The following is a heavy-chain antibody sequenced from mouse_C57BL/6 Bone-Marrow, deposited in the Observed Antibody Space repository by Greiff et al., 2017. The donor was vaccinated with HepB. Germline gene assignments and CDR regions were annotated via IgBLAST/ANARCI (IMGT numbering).Heavy chain of an antibody. CDR1: GYTFTSYG. CDR3: ANYYGNFDWYFDV. CDR2: IYPRSGTN. Sequence: QVQLQQSGAELARPGASVKLSCKASGYTFTSYGISWVKQRTGQGLEWIGEIYPRSGTNYYNEKFKGKATLTADKSSSTAYMELRSLTSEDSAVYFCANYYGNFDWYFDVWGTGTTVTVSS. J-gene: IGHJ1*03. V-gene: IGHV1-81*01. D-gene: IGHD2-1*01.